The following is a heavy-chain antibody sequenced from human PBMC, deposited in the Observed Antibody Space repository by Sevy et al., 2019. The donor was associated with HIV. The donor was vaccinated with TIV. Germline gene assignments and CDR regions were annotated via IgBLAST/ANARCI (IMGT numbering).Heavy chain of an antibody. V-gene: IGHV4-34*01. Sequence: SETLSLTCAVYGGSFSGYYWSWIRQPPGKGLEWIGEINHSGSTNYNPSLKSRVTISVDTSKNQFSLKLSSVTAADTAVYYCTRDYYDSSGYKHYFDYWGQGTLVTVSS. D-gene: IGHD3-22*01. J-gene: IGHJ4*02. CDR2: INHSGST. CDR1: GGSFSGYY. CDR3: TRDYYDSSGYKHYFDY.